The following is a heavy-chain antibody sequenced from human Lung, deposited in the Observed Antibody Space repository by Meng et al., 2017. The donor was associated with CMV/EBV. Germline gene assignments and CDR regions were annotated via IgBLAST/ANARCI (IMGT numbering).Heavy chain of an antibody. Sequence: ASXXVSCKASGYTFTTYDINWVRQAAGQGLEWMGWMNPNSGDTGYAQKFQGRVTMTRNTSISTVYMDLSSLRSDDTAVYYCARGPIDSVSNWGQGPLVTVSS. CDR1: GYTFTTYD. V-gene: IGHV1-8*01. CDR2: MNPNSGDT. D-gene: IGHD2-15*01. J-gene: IGHJ4*02. CDR3: ARGPIDSVSN.